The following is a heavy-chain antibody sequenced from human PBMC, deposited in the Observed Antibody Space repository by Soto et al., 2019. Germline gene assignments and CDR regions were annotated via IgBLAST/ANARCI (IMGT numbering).Heavy chain of an antibody. D-gene: IGHD2-2*01. Sequence: ASVKVSCKASGYTFTGYYMHWVRQAPGQGLEWMGWINPNSGGTSYAQKFQGRVTMTRDTSISTAYMELSRLRSDDTAVYYCARTLGYCSSTSCHYGMDVWGQGTTVTVYS. CDR2: INPNSGGT. J-gene: IGHJ6*02. V-gene: IGHV1-2*02. CDR1: GYTFTGYY. CDR3: ARTLGYCSSTSCHYGMDV.